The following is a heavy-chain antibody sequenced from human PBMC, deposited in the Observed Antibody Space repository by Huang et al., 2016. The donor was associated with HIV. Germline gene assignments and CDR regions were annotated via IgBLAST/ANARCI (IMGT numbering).Heavy chain of an antibody. CDR3: ARDPLDIRRHFDF. D-gene: IGHD3-3*01. CDR1: GYTFSSHA. CDR2: INGGNGDT. Sequence: QVQLVQSGAEVKKPGTSVKVSCKTSGYTFSSHALHWLRQAPGQRPEWMGWINGGNGDTKDSQKFQGRVTITSDTSANIGYMELNSLLAEDTAVYCCARDPLDIRRHFDFWGQGSLVTVSS. J-gene: IGHJ4*02. V-gene: IGHV1-3*01.